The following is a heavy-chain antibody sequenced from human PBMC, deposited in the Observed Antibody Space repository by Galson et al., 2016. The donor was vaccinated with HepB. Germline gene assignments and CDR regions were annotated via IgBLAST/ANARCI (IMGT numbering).Heavy chain of an antibody. D-gene: IGHD4-17*01. Sequence: TLSLTCSVSGASVSSGSFSWNWIRQAPYKGLEWIGSIYHTGNAYYNPSLRSRVTMSVDTSNDRFSLELTSVTAADPAVYYCATTLTRSWGLGHWGRGILVAVSS. CDR2: IYHTGNA. J-gene: IGHJ4*01. CDR3: ATTLTRSWGLGH. CDR1: GASVSSGSFS. V-gene: IGHV4-30-2*01.